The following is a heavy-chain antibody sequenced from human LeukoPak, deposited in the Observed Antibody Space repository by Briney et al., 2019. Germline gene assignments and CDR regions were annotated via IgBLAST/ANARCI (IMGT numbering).Heavy chain of an antibody. CDR2: IIPIFGTA. V-gene: IGHV1-69*13. Sequence: ASVKVSCKASGDTFSRYAISWVRQAPGQGLKWMGGIIPIFGTADYAQKFQGRVTITADESTSTAYMELSSLRSEDTAVYYCARVQSSGYYSDYWGQGTLVTVSS. CDR3: ARVQSSGYYSDY. J-gene: IGHJ4*02. CDR1: GDTFSRYA. D-gene: IGHD3-22*01.